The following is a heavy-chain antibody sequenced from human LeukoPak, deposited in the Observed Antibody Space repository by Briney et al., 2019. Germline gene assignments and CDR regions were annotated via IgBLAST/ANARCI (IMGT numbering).Heavy chain of an antibody. D-gene: IGHD5-24*01. Sequence: AGGSLRLSCAASGFTFSSYAMSWVRQAPGKGLEWVSAISGSGGSTYYADSVKGRFTISRDNSKNTLYLQMNSLRAEDTAVYYCARDLRRDGYHWGQGTLVTVSS. J-gene: IGHJ4*02. CDR3: ARDLRRDGYH. V-gene: IGHV3-23*01. CDR2: ISGSGGST. CDR1: GFTFSSYA.